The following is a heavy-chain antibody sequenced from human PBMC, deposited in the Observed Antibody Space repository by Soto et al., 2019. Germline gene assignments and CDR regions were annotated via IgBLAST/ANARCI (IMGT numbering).Heavy chain of an antibody. Sequence: PGGSLRLSCASSGFTFSSYAMSWVRQAPGKGLEWVSAISGSGGSTYYADSVKGRLNISRDNSKNTLYLQMNSLRAEDTAVYYGAKVAVRRDRWGQGTLVTVAS. CDR2: ISGSGGST. CDR1: GFTFSSYA. V-gene: IGHV3-23*01. CDR3: AKVAVRRDR. D-gene: IGHD3-10*01. J-gene: IGHJ5*02.